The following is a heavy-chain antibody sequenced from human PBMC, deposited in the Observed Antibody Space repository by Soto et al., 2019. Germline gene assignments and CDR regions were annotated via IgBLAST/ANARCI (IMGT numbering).Heavy chain of an antibody. Sequence: EVQLVESGGGLIQPGGSLRLSCAASGFIVSRNYMSWVRQAPGKGLEWVSVIYAGASTYYADSVKGRFTISRDNSKNTLYLQMNSLRAEDTAVYYCVRDNWPGGYFVHWGQGTLVAVSS. D-gene: IGHD3-10*01. CDR1: GFIVSRNY. V-gene: IGHV3-53*01. CDR2: IYAGAST. CDR3: VRDNWPGGYFVH. J-gene: IGHJ4*02.